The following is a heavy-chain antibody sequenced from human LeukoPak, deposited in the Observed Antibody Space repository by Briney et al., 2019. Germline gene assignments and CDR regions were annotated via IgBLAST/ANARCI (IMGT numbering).Heavy chain of an antibody. J-gene: IGHJ4*02. CDR3: ARNWGFDC. Sequence: GGSLRLSCAASGFTFSSYEMNWVRQAAGEGLEWVLYISNSGSTIYYADSVKGRFTISRDDAKNSLYLQMNSLRAEDTAVYYCARNWGFDCWGQGTLVTVSS. CDR1: GFTFSSYE. CDR2: ISNSGSTI. V-gene: IGHV3-48*03. D-gene: IGHD7-27*01.